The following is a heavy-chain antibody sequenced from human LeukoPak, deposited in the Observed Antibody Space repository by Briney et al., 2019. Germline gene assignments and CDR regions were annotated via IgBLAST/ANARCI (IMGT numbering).Heavy chain of an antibody. V-gene: IGHV4-59*01. J-gene: IGHJ3*02. CDR3: ARSHSGAFDI. Sequence: SETLSLTCTVSGGSISSYYWSWIRQPPGKRLEWIGYIYYSGSTNYNPSLKSRVTISVDTSKNQFSLKLSSVTAADTAVYYCARSHSGAFDIWGQGTMVTVSS. CDR1: GGSISSYY. CDR2: IYYSGST.